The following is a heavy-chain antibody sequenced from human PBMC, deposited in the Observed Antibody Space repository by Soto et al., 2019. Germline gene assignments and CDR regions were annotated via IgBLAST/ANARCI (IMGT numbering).Heavy chain of an antibody. J-gene: IGHJ4*02. V-gene: IGHV4-31*03. CDR1: GGSISSGGYY. Sequence: QVQLQESGPGLVKPSQTLSLTCTVSGGSISSGGYYWSWIRQHPGKGLEWIGYIYYSGSTYYNPSRKRRVTISVDTSKNQFSLKLSSVSAADTAVYYCARGSHDYGDNSGDYWGQGTLVTVSS. CDR3: ARGSHDYGDNSGDY. D-gene: IGHD4-17*01. CDR2: IYYSGST.